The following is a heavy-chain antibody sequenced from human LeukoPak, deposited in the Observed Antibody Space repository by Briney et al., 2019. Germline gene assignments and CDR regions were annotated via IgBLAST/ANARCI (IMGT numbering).Heavy chain of an antibody. Sequence: SETLSLTCTVSGGSISSSSYYWGWIRQPPGKGLEWIGSIYYSGSTYYNPSLKSRVTISVDTSKNQFSLELTSVTVADTAVYYCATNLRAGGSSFDYWGQGTLVTVSS. J-gene: IGHJ4*02. CDR2: IYYSGST. CDR1: GGSISSSSYY. D-gene: IGHD3-10*01. CDR3: ATNLRAGGSSFDY. V-gene: IGHV4-39*07.